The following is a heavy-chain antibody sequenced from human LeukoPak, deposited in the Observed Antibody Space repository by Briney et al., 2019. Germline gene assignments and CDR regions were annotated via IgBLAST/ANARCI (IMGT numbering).Heavy chain of an antibody. CDR1: GFTFSSYA. D-gene: IGHD2-2*01. J-gene: IGHJ4*02. Sequence: GGSLRLSCAASGFTFSSYAMSWVRQAPGKGLEWVSAISGSGGSTYYADSVKGRFTISRDNSKNTLYLQMNSLRAEDTAVYYCAKDRPRYCSSTSCYPYYFDYWGQGTLVTVSS. V-gene: IGHV3-23*01. CDR3: AKDRPRYCSSTSCYPYYFDY. CDR2: ISGSGGST.